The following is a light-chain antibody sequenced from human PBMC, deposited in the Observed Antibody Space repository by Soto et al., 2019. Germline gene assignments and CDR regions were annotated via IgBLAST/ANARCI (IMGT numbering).Light chain of an antibody. CDR1: QSVSSY. CDR2: DAS. V-gene: IGKV3-11*01. CDR3: QQRSNWHT. Sequence: EIVLTQSPATLSLSPGERATLSCRASQSVSSYLAWYQQKPGQAPRLLIYDASNRATGIPARFSGSGSGTDVTLTISSLEPEDFAVYYCQQRSNWHTFGQGTKLEIK. J-gene: IGKJ2*01.